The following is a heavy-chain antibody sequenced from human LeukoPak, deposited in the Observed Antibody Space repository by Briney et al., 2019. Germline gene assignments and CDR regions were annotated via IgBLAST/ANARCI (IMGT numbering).Heavy chain of an antibody. D-gene: IGHD6-13*01. V-gene: IGHV4-59*01. Sequence: SETLSLTCAVYGGSFSGYYWSWIRQPPGKGLEWIGYIYYSGSTNYNPSLKSRVTISVDTSKNQFSLKLSSVTAADTAVYYCARVPGYSSSSPFDYWGQGTLVTVSS. CDR1: GGSFSGYY. J-gene: IGHJ4*02. CDR2: IYYSGST. CDR3: ARVPGYSSSSPFDY.